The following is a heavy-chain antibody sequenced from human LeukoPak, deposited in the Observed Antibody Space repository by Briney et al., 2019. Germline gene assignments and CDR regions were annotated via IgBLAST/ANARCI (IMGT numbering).Heavy chain of an antibody. Sequence: GGSLRLSCVASGFTFSSYSMNWVRQAPGKGLEWVSSITYSSSYIYYADSVKGRFTISRDNAKNSLYLQMNSLRDEDTAVYYCARDLSGRYAFDIWGQGTMVTVSS. CDR1: GFTFSSYS. CDR3: ARDLSGRYAFDI. D-gene: IGHD3-10*01. V-gene: IGHV3-21*01. J-gene: IGHJ3*02. CDR2: ITYSSSYI.